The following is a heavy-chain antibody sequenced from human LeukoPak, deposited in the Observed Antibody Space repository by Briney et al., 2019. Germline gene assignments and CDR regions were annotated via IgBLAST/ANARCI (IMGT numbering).Heavy chain of an antibody. J-gene: IGHJ4*02. D-gene: IGHD3-3*01. CDR1: GYTFTGYY. Sequence: GASVKVSCKASGYTFTGYYMHWVRQAPGQGLEWMGWINPNSGGTNYAQKFQGRVTMTRDTSISTAYMELSRLRSDDTAVYYCARGYDFWSGYTTPVDYWGQGTLVTVSP. CDR3: ARGYDFWSGYTTPVDY. CDR2: INPNSGGT. V-gene: IGHV1-2*02.